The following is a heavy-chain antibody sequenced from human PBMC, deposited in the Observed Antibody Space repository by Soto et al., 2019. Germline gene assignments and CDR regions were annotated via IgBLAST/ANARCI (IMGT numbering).Heavy chain of an antibody. Sequence: PSETLSLTCTVSGGSISSYYWSWIRQPPGKGLEWIGYIYYSGSTNHNPSLKSRVTISVDTSKNQFSLKLSSVTAADTAVYYCARHASRVFRTDYFDYWGQGTLVTVSS. CDR3: ARHASRVFRTDYFDY. D-gene: IGHD3-10*01. CDR2: IYYSGST. J-gene: IGHJ4*02. CDR1: GGSISSYY. V-gene: IGHV4-59*08.